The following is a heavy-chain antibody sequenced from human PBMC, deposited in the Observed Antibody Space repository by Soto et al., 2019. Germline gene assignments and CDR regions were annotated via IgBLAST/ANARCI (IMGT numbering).Heavy chain of an antibody. J-gene: IGHJ4*02. D-gene: IGHD5-18*01. CDR3: ARLAMAPYYFDY. CDR1: GGSFSGYY. V-gene: IGHV4-31*11. CDR2: IYYSGST. Sequence: SEPLSLTYAVYGGSFSGYYWSWIRQHPGKGLEWIGYIYYSGSTYYNPSLKSRVTISVDTSKNQFSLKLSSVTAADTAVYYCARLAMAPYYFDYWGQGTLVTVS.